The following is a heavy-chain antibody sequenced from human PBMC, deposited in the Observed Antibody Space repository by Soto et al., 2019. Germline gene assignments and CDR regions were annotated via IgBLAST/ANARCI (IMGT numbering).Heavy chain of an antibody. J-gene: IGHJ4*01. CDR2: VKSKTHGGTS. V-gene: IGHV3-15*07. CDR1: GFTFNNAG. CDR3: TTDSYSGPTAVRFDK. Sequence: GGSLRLSCAASGFTFNNAGINWVRQAPEKGLEWVGRVKSKTHGGTSDYAESVKGRFVVSRDDSNNVVYLQMNSLTVEDTAVYYCTTDSYSGPTAVRFDKWGRGTLVTVSS. D-gene: IGHD2-21*01.